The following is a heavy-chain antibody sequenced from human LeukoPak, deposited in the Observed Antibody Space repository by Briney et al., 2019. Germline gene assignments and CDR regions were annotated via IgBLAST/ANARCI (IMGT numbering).Heavy chain of an antibody. V-gene: IGHV3-23*01. CDR3: AKVVGATSWDYFDY. Sequence: PGGSLRLSCAASGFTFDDYAMPWVRQVPGKGLEWVSAISGSGGSTYYADSVKGRFTISRDNSKNTLYLQMNSLRAEDTAVYYCAKVVGATSWDYFDYWGQGTLVTVSS. CDR2: ISGSGGST. CDR1: GFTFDDYA. J-gene: IGHJ4*02. D-gene: IGHD1-26*01.